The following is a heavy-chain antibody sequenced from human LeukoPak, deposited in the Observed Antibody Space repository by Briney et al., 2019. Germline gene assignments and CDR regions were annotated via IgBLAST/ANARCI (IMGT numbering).Heavy chain of an antibody. J-gene: IGHJ6*02. V-gene: IGHV7-4-1*02. Sequence: ASVKDSCKASGYTFTSYAMNWVRQAPGQGLEWMGWINTNTGNPTYAQGFTGRFVFSLDTSVSTAYLQISSLKAEDTAVYYCAREQEGKGGYSNRWRKYNDYHGMELWGPGTPVPVPS. CDR2: INTNTGNP. D-gene: IGHD6-13*01. CDR1: GYTFTSYA. CDR3: AREQEGKGGYSNRWRKYNDYHGMEL.